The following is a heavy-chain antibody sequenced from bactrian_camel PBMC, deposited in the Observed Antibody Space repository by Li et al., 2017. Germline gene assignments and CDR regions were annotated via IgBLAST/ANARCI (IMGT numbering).Heavy chain of an antibody. CDR2: IDGDDSL. CDR1: SYIPQLTS. CDR3: AADVCPPVWWLLVGPEEYTN. D-gene: IGHD2*01. J-gene: IGHJ4*01. V-gene: IGHV3S53*01. Sequence: HVQLEESGGGSVQVAGSLRLSCASPSYIPQLTSQAWFRQAAGKEREGVAVIDGDDSLGYDPSVQGRFTISTDSAKQTVFLQMRSLKPEDTGMYYCAADVCPPVWWLLVGPEEYTNWGQGTQVTVS.